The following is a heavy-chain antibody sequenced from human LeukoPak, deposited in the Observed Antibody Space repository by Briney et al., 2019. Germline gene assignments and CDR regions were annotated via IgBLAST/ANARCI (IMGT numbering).Heavy chain of an antibody. V-gene: IGHV3-48*03. CDR2: ISSGGGSTT. Sequence: GGSLRLSCAASGFRFSSYEMKWVRQAPGKGLEWVSYISSGGGSTTLYADSVKGRFTISRDNAKNSVYLQMNSLRAEDTAVYYCARDGAVAGIENDYWGQGTLVTVSS. CDR1: GFRFSSYE. CDR3: ARDGAVAGIENDY. J-gene: IGHJ4*02. D-gene: IGHD6-19*01.